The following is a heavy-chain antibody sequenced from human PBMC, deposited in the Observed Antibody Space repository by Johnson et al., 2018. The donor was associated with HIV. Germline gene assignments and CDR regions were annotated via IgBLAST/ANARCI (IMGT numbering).Heavy chain of an antibody. CDR1: GFSFSSYG. CDR3: AKEGYSASFDI. D-gene: IGHD2-21*01. V-gene: IGHV3-30*18. J-gene: IGHJ3*02. CDR2: ISYDGSNK. Sequence: VQLVESGGGVVQPGRSLRLSCAASGFSFSSYGMHWVRQAPGKGLEWVAVISYDGSNKYYADPVKGRFTMSRDNSKNTLYLQMNSLRAEDTAVYHCAKEGYSASFDIWGQGTMVTVSS.